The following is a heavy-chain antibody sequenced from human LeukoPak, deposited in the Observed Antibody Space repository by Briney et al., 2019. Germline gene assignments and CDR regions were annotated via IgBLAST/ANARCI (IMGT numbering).Heavy chain of an antibody. CDR1: GFTFSSYS. J-gene: IGHJ5*02. Sequence: GGSLRLSCAASGFTFSSYSMNWVRQAPGKGLEWVSSISSSSSYIYYADSVKGRFTISRDNAKNSLYLQMNSLRAEDTAVYYCARDDSGYDGENWFDPWGQGTLVTVSS. CDR3: ARDDSGYDGENWFDP. D-gene: IGHD5-12*01. CDR2: ISSSSSYI. V-gene: IGHV3-21*01.